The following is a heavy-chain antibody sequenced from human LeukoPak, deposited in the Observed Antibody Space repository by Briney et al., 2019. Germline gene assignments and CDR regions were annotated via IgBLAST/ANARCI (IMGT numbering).Heavy chain of an antibody. V-gene: IGHV1-18*01. CDR2: ISAYNGNT. CDR3: AGMLEKDYRSGWTPFDP. J-gene: IGHJ5*02. Sequence: ASVKVSCKASGYTFTSYGISWVRQAPGQGLEWMGWISAYNGNTNYAQKLQGRVTMTTDTSTSTAYMELRSLRSDDTAVFFCAGMLEKDYRSGWTPFDPWGQGALVTVSS. CDR1: GYTFTSYG. D-gene: IGHD6-19*01.